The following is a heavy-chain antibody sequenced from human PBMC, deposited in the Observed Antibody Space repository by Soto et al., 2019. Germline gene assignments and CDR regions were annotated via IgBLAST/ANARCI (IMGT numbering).Heavy chain of an antibody. CDR2: TYYRSEWYN. D-gene: IGHD7-27*01. CDR1: GDGVSSISAA. J-gene: IGHJ6*02. Sequence: PSQTLSRTCAIFGDGVSSISAACTWIRQSPSRGLEWLGRTYYRSEWYNDYAVSVKSRITIKPDTSRNQFSLQLTSVTPEDTAVYYCAREAWATLTNVYSYGTEVWGQGTAVTVSS. V-gene: IGHV6-1*01. CDR3: AREAWATLTNVYSYGTEV.